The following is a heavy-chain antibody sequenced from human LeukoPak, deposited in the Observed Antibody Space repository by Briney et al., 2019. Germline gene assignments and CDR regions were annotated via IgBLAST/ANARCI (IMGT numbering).Heavy chain of an antibody. CDR3: ARGQLEWENYYYGMDV. Sequence: GSLRLSCAASGFTFSSYWMHWVRQAPGKGLVWVSRINSDGSTTDYAGSVKGRFTISRDNAKNTLYLQMNSLRAEDTAVYYCARGQLEWENYYYGMDVWGQGTTVTVSS. D-gene: IGHD1-1*01. J-gene: IGHJ6*02. CDR1: GFTFSSYW. V-gene: IGHV3-74*01. CDR2: INSDGSTT.